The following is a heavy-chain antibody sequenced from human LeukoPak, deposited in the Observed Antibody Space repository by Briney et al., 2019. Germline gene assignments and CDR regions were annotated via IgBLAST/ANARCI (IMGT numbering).Heavy chain of an antibody. J-gene: IGHJ3*02. CDR3: ARVSDFGGNSGVEDAFDI. D-gene: IGHD4-23*01. CDR2: IYTSGST. Sequence: PSETLSLTCTVSGGSISSGSYYWSWIRQPAGKGLEWIGRIYTSGSTNYNPSLKSRVTMSVDTSKNQFSLKLNSVTAADTAVYYCARVSDFGGNSGVEDAFDIWGQGTMVTVSS. CDR1: GGSISSGSYY. V-gene: IGHV4-61*02.